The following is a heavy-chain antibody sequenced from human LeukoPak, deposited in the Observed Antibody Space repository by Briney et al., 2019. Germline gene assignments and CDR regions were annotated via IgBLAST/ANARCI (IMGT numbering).Heavy chain of an antibody. CDR2: IRNKVNNYAT. CDR1: GFTFSGSA. CDR3: TRHGNGDDSSGYTDS. Sequence: GGSLRLSCAASGFTFSGSAMHWVRQASGKGLEWVGRIRNKVNNYATVYAASVKGRLTISRDDSKNTAYLQMNSLKTEDTAVYYCTRHGNGDDSSGYTDSWGQGSLVTVSS. J-gene: IGHJ4*02. D-gene: IGHD3-22*01. V-gene: IGHV3-73*01.